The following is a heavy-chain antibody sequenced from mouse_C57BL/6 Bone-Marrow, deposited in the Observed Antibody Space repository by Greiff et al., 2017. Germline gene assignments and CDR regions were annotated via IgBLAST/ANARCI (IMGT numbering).Heavy chain of an antibody. D-gene: IGHD2-1*01. V-gene: IGHV1-74*01. CDR1: GYTFTSYW. Sequence: LVESGGDLVKPGASVKVSCKASGYTFTSYWMHWVKQRPGQGLEWIGRLHPSDSDTTYNQKFKGKAPLTVDKSSSTAYMQLSSLTSEDSAVYYCAIPLHYYAMDYGGQGTSVTVSS. CDR2: LHPSDSDT. J-gene: IGHJ4*01. CDR3: AIPLHYYAMDY.